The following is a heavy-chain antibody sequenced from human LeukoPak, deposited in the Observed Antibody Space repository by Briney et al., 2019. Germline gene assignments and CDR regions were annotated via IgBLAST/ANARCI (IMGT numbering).Heavy chain of an antibody. CDR2: ISSISHYI. CDR1: GFTFDDYA. CDR3: TRDLSAGLPGGFDF. D-gene: IGHD3-10*01. V-gene: IGHV3-21*06. Sequence: GGSLRLSCGGSGFTFDDYAMHWVRQAPGKGLEWVSTISSISHYIYYADSVKGRFAISRDNARNSLFLQMSSLRAEDTAVYYCTRDLSAGLPGGFDFWGQGTLVTVSS. J-gene: IGHJ4*02.